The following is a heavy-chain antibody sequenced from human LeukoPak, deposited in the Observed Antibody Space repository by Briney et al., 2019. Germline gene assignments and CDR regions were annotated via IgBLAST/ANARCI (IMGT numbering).Heavy chain of an antibody. D-gene: IGHD3-22*01. CDR2: ISYDGSNK. V-gene: IGHV3-30*18. CDR3: AKDTFRYYYDSSGYLYYFDY. Sequence: GGSLRLSCAASGFTFSSYGMHWVRQAPGKGPEWVAVISYDGSNKYYADSVKGRFTISRDNSKNTLYLQMNSLRAEDTAVYYCAKDTFRYYYDSSGYLYYFDYWGQGTLVTVSS. J-gene: IGHJ4*02. CDR1: GFTFSSYG.